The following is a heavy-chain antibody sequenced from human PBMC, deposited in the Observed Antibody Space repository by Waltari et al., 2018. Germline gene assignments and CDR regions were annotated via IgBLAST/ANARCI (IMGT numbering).Heavy chain of an antibody. V-gene: IGHV4-59*01. Sequence: QVQLQESGPGLVKPSETLSLTCTVSGGSISSYYWSWIRQPPGKGLEWIGYIYYSGSTNYNPSLKSRVTISVDTSKNQFSLKLSSVTAADTAVYYCARGPYYGSGTNIGYMDVWGKGTTVTVSS. CDR2: IYYSGST. CDR3: ARGPYYGSGTNIGYMDV. CDR1: GGSISSYY. D-gene: IGHD3-10*01. J-gene: IGHJ6*03.